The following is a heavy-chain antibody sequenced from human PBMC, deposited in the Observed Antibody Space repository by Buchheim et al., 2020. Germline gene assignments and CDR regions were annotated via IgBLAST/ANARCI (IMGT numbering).Heavy chain of an antibody. J-gene: IGHJ4*02. V-gene: IGHV3-21*06. CDR1: GFTFTAYS. D-gene: IGHD3-22*01. CDR3: ARADTTGHYYLDY. CDR2: ISSSSAYV. Sequence: EVQLVESGGGLVKPGGSLRLSCAASGFTFTAYSITWVRQAPGKGLEWVSSISSSSAYVYYAESVKGRFTITREKAKNNVYFQMNSLRAEDTAVYYCARADTTGHYYLDYWGQGTL.